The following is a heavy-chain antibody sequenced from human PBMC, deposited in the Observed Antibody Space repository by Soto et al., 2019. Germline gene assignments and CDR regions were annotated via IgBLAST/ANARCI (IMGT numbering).Heavy chain of an antibody. CDR2: IYHSGSA. CDR1: GGSISSSNW. Sequence: QVQLQESGPGLVKPSGTLSLTCAVSGGSISSSNWWSWVRQPPGKGLEWIGEIYHSGSANYNPSLKSRVTISVDKSKNQFSLKLSSVTAADTAVYYCARDSRRKVTMIVVERGGFDYWGQGTLVTVSS. J-gene: IGHJ4*02. V-gene: IGHV4-4*02. CDR3: ARDSRRKVTMIVVERGGFDY. D-gene: IGHD3-22*01.